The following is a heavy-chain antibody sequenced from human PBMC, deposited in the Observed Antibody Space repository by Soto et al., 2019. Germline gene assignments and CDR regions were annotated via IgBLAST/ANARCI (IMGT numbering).Heavy chain of an antibody. CDR2: IIPILGIA. CDR1: GGTFSSYT. CDR3: ARDSNKWNYLLDP. V-gene: IGHV1-69*04. D-gene: IGHD1-7*01. Sequence: SVKVSFKASGGTFSSYTISWVRQAPGQGLEWMGRIIPILGIANYAQKFQGRVTITADKSTSTAYMELSSLRSEDTAVYYCARDSNKWNYLLDPWGQGTLVTVSS. J-gene: IGHJ5*02.